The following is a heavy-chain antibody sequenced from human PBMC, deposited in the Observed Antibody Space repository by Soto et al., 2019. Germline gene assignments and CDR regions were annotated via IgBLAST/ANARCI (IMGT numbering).Heavy chain of an antibody. CDR3: AREPRLLIWFGELHD. CDR1: GGSISSPNFY. CDR2: IYYNGTT. Sequence: SETLSLACTVSGGSISSPNFYWSWIRQHPGKGLEWIGHIYYNGTTYYNPTLKSRVSISVDTSKNQFSLKLSSVTAADTAVYYWAREPRLLIWFGELHDWGRGTRVTVS. V-gene: IGHV4-31*03. J-gene: IGHJ4*02. D-gene: IGHD3-10*01.